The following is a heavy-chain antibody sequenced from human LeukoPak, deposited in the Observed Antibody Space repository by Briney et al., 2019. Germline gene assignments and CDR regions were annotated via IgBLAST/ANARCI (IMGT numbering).Heavy chain of an antibody. CDR1: GFTSSSYG. CDR3: ARIEELRYYYYYMDV. V-gene: IGHV3-21*04. Sequence: NSGGSLRLSCAASGFTSSSYGMSWVRQTPGKGLEWVSTISSGGPTIYYADSVKGRFTISRDNAKNSLYLQMNSLRAEDTAVYYCARIEELRYYYYYMDVWGKGTTVTISS. J-gene: IGHJ6*03. CDR2: ISSGGPTI.